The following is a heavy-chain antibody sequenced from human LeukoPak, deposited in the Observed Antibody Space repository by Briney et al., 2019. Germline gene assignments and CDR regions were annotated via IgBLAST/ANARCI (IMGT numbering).Heavy chain of an antibody. V-gene: IGHV3-53*01. J-gene: IGHJ3*02. Sequence: PGGSLRLSCADSGFTFDDYGMSWVRQAPGKGLEWVSEIYSDGSRYYAASVKGRFSISRDNSKNTVYLQMNSLRGEDTAVYYCARELREHGIFDIWGQGTMVTVSS. CDR3: ARELREHGIFDI. CDR2: IYSDGSR. CDR1: GFTFDDYG. D-gene: IGHD1-26*01.